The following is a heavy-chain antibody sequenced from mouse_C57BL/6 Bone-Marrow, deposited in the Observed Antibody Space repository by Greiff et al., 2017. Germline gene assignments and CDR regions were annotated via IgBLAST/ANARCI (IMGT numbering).Heavy chain of an antibody. D-gene: IGHD1-1*01. J-gene: IGHJ4*01. CDR3: ASEDYYGSSLYYYAMDY. CDR2: INPSSGYT. CDR1: GYTFTSYW. V-gene: IGHV1-7*01. Sequence: QVQLLQSGAELAKPGASVKLSCKASGYTFTSYWMHWVKQRPGQGLEWIGYINPSSGYTKYNQKFKDKATLTADKSSSTAYMQLSSLTYEDSAVYYCASEDYYGSSLYYYAMDYWGQGTSVTVSS.